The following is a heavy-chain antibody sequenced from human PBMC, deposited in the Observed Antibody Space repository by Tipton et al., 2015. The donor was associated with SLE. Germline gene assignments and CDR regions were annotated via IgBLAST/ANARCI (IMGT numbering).Heavy chain of an antibody. D-gene: IGHD4-17*01. V-gene: IGHV4-59*08. J-gene: IGHJ4*02. CDR3: ARRPPYGDYED. CDR1: GGSISSHY. CDR2: IYYSGST. Sequence: TLSLTCTVSGGSISSHYWSWIRQPPGKGLEWIGYIYYSGSTNHNPSLKSRVTISVDTSKNQFSLKLSSVTAADTAVYYCARRPPYGDYEDWGQGTLVTVSS.